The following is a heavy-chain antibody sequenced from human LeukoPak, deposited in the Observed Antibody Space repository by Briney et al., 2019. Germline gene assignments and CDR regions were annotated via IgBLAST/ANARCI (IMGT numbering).Heavy chain of an antibody. Sequence: SETLSLTCTVSGGSISSYSWSWIRQPPGEGLEWISYIYYSGSTNYNPSLKSRVTTSVDTSKNQFSLKLRSVTAADTAVYYCARTTEGGYTYGYFYYYYMDVWGKGTTVTISS. CDR3: ARTTEGGYTYGYFYYYYMDV. V-gene: IGHV4-59*01. D-gene: IGHD5-18*01. J-gene: IGHJ6*03. CDR2: IYYSGST. CDR1: GGSISSYS.